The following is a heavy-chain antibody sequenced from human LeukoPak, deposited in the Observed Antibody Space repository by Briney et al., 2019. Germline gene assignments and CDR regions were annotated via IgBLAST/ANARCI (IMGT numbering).Heavy chain of an antibody. J-gene: IGHJ3*02. CDR1: GFTFSSYT. V-gene: IGHV3-21*01. Sequence: GGSLRLSCAASGFTFSSYTMNWVRQAPGKGLEWVSSISSSTYIHYAGSLQGRFTISRDNAKSSLYLQMNSLRAEDTAVYYCAREGADAFDIWGQGTMVTVSS. CDR3: AREGADAFDI. D-gene: IGHD1-26*01. CDR2: ISSSTYI.